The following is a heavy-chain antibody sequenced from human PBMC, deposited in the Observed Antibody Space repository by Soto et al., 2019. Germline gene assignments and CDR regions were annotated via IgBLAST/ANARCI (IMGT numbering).Heavy chain of an antibody. J-gene: IGHJ3*02. D-gene: IGHD3-22*01. CDR3: ARYNYYDSSGYYYDAFDI. V-gene: IGHV1-2*04. CDR2: INPNSGGT. Sequence: ASVKVSCKASGYTFTGYYMHWVRQAPGQGLEWMGWINPNSGGTNYAQKFQGWVTMTRDTSISTAYMELSRLRSDDTAVYYCARYNYYDSSGYYYDAFDIWGQGTMVTVSS. CDR1: GYTFTGYY.